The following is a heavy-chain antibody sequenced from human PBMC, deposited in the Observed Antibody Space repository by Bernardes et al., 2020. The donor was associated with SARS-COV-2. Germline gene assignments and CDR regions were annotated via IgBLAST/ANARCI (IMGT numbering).Heavy chain of an antibody. CDR2: INSDGSST. D-gene: IGHD2-2*03. CDR1: GFTFSSYW. CDR3: ALLGIVVVPAAPDWFDP. Sequence: GGSLRLSCAASGFTFSSYWMHWVRQAPGKGLVWVSRINSDGSSTSYADSVKGRFTISRDNAKNTLYLQMNSLRAEDTAVYYCALLGIVVVPAAPDWFDPWGQGTLVTVSS. J-gene: IGHJ5*02. V-gene: IGHV3-74*01.